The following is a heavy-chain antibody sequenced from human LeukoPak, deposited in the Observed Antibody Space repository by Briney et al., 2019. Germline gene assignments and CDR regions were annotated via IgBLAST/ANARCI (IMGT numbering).Heavy chain of an antibody. CDR3: ARLFPFGAGRRSPNWFDP. V-gene: IGHV5-51*01. CDR1: GYSFTSYW. J-gene: IGHJ5*02. D-gene: IGHD3-10*01. CDR2: IYPGDSDT. Sequence: GESLKVSCKGSGYSFTSYWIGWVRQMPGKGLEWMGIIYPGDSDTRYSPSFQGQVTISADKSISTAYLQWSSLKASDTAMYYCARLFPFGAGRRSPNWFDPWGQGTLVTVSS.